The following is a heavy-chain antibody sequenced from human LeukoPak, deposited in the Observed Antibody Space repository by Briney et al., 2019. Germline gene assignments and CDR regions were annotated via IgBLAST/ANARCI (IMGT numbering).Heavy chain of an antibody. J-gene: IGHJ5*02. V-gene: IGHV3-23*01. D-gene: IGHD1-1*01. CDR2: ISGSGGST. CDR1: GFTFSSYA. Sequence: GGSLRLSCAASGFTFSSYAMSWVRQAPGKGLEWVSGISGSGGSTYYADSVKGRFTISRDNSKNTLYLQMNSLRAEDTAVYYCAKANTNWNPQYNWFDPWGQGTPVTVSS. CDR3: AKANTNWNPQYNWFDP.